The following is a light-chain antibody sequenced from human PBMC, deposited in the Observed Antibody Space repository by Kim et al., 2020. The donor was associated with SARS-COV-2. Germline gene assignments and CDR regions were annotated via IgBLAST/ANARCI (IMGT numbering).Light chain of an antibody. CDR3: HQYYSTPPT. CDR1: QSVLYSSNNKNY. V-gene: IGKV4-1*01. CDR2: WAS. J-gene: IGKJ1*01. Sequence: DIVMTQSPDSLAVSLGERATINCKSSQSVLYSSNNKNYFAWYQQKPGQPPKLLIYWASTRESGVPDRFSGSGSGTVFTLTISSLQAEDVAVYYCHQYYSTPPTFGQGTKVDIK.